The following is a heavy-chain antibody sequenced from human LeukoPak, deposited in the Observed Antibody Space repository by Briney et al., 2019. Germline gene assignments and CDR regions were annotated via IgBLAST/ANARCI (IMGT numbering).Heavy chain of an antibody. D-gene: IGHD5-12*01. CDR1: GGSISSYY. J-gene: IGHJ5*02. CDR3: ARDYDSNWFDP. CDR2: ICYSGST. V-gene: IGHV4-59*01. Sequence: SETLSLTCTVSGGSISSYYWTWIRQPPGKGLEWIGYICYSGSTNYNPSLNSRVTISVDTSKNQFSLKLSSVTAADTAVYYCARDYDSNWFDPWGQGTLVTVSS.